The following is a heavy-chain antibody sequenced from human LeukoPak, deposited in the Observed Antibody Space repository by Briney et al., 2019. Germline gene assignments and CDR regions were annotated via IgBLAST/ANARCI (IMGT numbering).Heavy chain of an antibody. V-gene: IGHV3-48*03. J-gene: IGHJ4*02. CDR3: AKDLDCSSTNCYPDY. D-gene: IGHD2-2*01. CDR2: ISSSGSTI. CDR1: GFTFSSYE. Sequence: PGGSLRLSCAASGFTFSSYEMNWVRQAPGKGLEWVSYISSSGSTIYYADSVKGRFTISRDNAKNSLYLQMNSLRAEDTAVYYCAKDLDCSSTNCYPDYWGQGTLVTVSS.